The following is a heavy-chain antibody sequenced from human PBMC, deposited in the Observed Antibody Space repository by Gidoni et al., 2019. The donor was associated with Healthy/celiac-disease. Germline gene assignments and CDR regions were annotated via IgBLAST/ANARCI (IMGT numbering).Heavy chain of an antibody. D-gene: IGHD3-3*01. J-gene: IGHJ5*02. Sequence: QVQLVESGGGVVQPGRSLRLSCAASGFTFSSYAMTWVRQAPGKGLEWVAVTSYDASNKYYADTVKGRFTTSRDNSKNTLYLQMNSLRAEDTAVYYCARGFLEWDGWFDPWGQGTLVTVSS. CDR3: ARGFLEWDGWFDP. CDR2: TSYDASNK. V-gene: IGHV3-30-3*01. CDR1: GFTFSSYA.